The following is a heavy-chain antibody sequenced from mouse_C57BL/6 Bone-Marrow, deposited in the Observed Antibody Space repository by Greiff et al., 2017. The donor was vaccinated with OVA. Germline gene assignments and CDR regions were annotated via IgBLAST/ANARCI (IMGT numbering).Heavy chain of an antibody. CDR1: GYPFTEYT. CDR3: ARHAGPFATAWYFDV. V-gene: IGHV1-62-2*01. CDR2: FYPGRGSI. J-gene: IGHJ1*03. D-gene: IGHD1-2*01. Sequence: LVESGAELVKPGASVKLSCKASGYPFTEYTIHWVKQRSGQGLEWFGWFYPGRGSIKYNEKFQDQAPLPADKSSSTVYMELSRLTSEDAAVYFCARHAGPFATAWYFDVWGTGTTVTVSS.